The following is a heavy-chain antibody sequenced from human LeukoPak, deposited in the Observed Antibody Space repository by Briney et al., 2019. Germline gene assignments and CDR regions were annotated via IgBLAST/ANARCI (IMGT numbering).Heavy chain of an antibody. V-gene: IGHV1-46*01. D-gene: IGHD3-10*01. CDR1: GYTFTSYD. Sequence: ALVKVSCKTSGYTFTSYDMHWVRQAPGQGLEWMGIINSSGGSTSYAQKFPGRVTMTRDMSTSTFYLELSSLRSEDTAVYYCARGHGSGSANYFDPWGQGTLVTVSS. J-gene: IGHJ5*02. CDR3: ARGHGSGSANYFDP. CDR2: INSSGGST.